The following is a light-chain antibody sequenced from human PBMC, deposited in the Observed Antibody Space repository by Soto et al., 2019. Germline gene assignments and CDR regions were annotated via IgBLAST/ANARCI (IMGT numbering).Light chain of an antibody. J-gene: IGLJ2*01. Sequence: QLVLTQPASVSGSPGQSITISCTGSSSDVGGYNYVSWYQQHPGKAPKLMIYEVSNRPSGISNRFSGSKSGNTASLTLSGLQAEDEADYYCAAWDDGLNGRVFGGGTKLTVL. CDR1: SSDVGGYNY. CDR3: AAWDDGLNGRV. V-gene: IGLV2-14*01. CDR2: EVS.